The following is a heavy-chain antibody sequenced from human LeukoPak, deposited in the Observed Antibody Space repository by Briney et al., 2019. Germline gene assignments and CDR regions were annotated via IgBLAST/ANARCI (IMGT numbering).Heavy chain of an antibody. Sequence: ASVKVSCRASGYTFTGYYMHWVRQAPGQGLEWMGWINPNSGGTNYAQKFQGRVTMTRDTSISTAYMELNSLRSDDTAVYYCARDDNGDYVSYFQHWGQGTLVIVSS. V-gene: IGHV1-2*02. J-gene: IGHJ1*01. CDR1: GYTFTGYY. CDR3: ARDDNGDYVSYFQH. CDR2: INPNSGGT. D-gene: IGHD4-17*01.